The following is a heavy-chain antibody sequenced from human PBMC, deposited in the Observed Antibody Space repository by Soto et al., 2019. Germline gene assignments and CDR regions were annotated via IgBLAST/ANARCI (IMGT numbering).Heavy chain of an antibody. CDR2: IIPIFGTA. CDR3: ASLIAAAGPPHSPRYYYGMDV. V-gene: IGHV1-69*13. Sequence: SEKVSCEASGGTFSSYAISWVRQAPGQGLEWMGGIIPIFGTADYAQKFQGRVTITADESTSTAYMELSSLRSEDTAVYYCASLIAAAGPPHSPRYYYGMDVWGQGTTVTVS. D-gene: IGHD6-13*01. CDR1: GGTFSSYA. J-gene: IGHJ6*02.